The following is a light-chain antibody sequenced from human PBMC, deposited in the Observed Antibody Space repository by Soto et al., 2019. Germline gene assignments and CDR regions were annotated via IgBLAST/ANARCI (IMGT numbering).Light chain of an antibody. CDR2: DAS. V-gene: IGKV1-5*01. J-gene: IGKJ1*01. CDR1: QSISNW. Sequence: DSQMTQSLSTLSASVGDRLTISCRASQSISNWLAWYQQKPGKAPKLLIYDASSLESGVPSRFSGGAFGTESTLTISSLKPDDFATYYCQQYNSYSTFGQGTKVDIK. CDR3: QQYNSYST.